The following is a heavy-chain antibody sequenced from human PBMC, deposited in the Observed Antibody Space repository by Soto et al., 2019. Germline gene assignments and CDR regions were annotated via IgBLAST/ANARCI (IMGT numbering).Heavy chain of an antibody. V-gene: IGHV4-4*02. J-gene: IGHJ4*02. CDR1: GGSIINSNW. Sequence: SEPLSLTCSVSGGSIINSNWWSWFLQPPGKGLEWIGEIYHSGSTNYNPSLKSRVTISVDKSKNQFSLKLSSVTAADTAVYYCARGGPGTATNDYWGQGTLVTVSS. D-gene: IGHD1-7*01. CDR2: IYHSGST. CDR3: ARGGPGTATNDY.